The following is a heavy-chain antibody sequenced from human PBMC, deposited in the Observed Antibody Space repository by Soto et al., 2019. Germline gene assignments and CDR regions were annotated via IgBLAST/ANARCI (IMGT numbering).Heavy chain of an antibody. CDR1: GFTFSSHT. CDR2: MSHDGNIK. Sequence: QVQLVESGGGVVQPGGSLRLSCAASGFTFSSHTMHWVRQAPGKGLEWLSLMSHDGNIKFYADSVKGRFTISRDNSKNILYLPMNNLRADDTALYCCASAHFLIAGARGNYWGQGTLVPVSS. V-gene: IGHV3-30-3*01. D-gene: IGHD2-15*01. J-gene: IGHJ4*02. CDR3: ASAHFLIAGARGNY.